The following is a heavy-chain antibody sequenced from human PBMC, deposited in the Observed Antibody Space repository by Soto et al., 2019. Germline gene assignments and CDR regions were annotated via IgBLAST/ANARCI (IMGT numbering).Heavy chain of an antibody. J-gene: IGHJ6*02. V-gene: IGHV1-8*01. D-gene: IGHD1-26*01. Sequence: ASVKVSCKASGYTFTSYDINWVRQATGQGLAWMGWMNPNSGNTGYAQKFQGRVTMTRNTSISSAYMELSSLRSEDTAVYYCARRGATQYYYYGMDVWGQGTTVTVSS. CDR2: MNPNSGNT. CDR3: ARRGATQYYYYGMDV. CDR1: GYTFTSYD.